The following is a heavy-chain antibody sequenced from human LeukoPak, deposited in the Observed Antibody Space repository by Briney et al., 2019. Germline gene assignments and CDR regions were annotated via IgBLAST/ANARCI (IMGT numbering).Heavy chain of an antibody. CDR1: GFTFNNFA. CDR2: ISNDGDII. CDR3: VRRGAGSGWNFFNY. Sequence: GGSLRLSGAAAGFTFNNFAMHWVRQAPGKGLEWVTVISNDGDIIHYADSVKGRFIVSRDNSKNTMNLQMNSLRTDDTAVYYCVRRGAGSGWNFFNYWGQGTLVTVSS. V-gene: IGHV3-30-3*01. D-gene: IGHD6-19*01. J-gene: IGHJ4*02.